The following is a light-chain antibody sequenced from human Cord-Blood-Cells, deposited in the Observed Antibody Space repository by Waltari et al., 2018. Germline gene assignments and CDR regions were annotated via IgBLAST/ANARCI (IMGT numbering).Light chain of an antibody. CDR2: GAS. J-gene: IGKJ1*01. V-gene: IGKV4-1*01. CDR1: QSCLYSSNNKNY. CDR3: QQYYSTPT. Sequence: DIVMTQSPDSLAVSLGERATINCKSSQSCLYSSNNKNYLAWYQQKPGQPPKLLIYGASTRESGVPDRFSGSGSGTDFTLTISSLQAEDVAVYYCQQYYSTPTFGQGTKVEIK.